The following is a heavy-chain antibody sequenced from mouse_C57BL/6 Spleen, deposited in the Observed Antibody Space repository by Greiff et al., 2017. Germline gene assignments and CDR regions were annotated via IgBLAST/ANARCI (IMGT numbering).Heavy chain of an antibody. Sequence: QVQLQQPGAELVKPGASVKVSCKASGYTFTSYWMHWVKQRPGQGLEWIGRIHPSASDTTYNQKFKGKATLTVDKSSSTAYMQLSSLASEDSAVYDCAIEGTYNSDDGYFDYWGPGTTRTVSS. CDR3: AIEGTYNSDDGYFDY. V-gene: IGHV1-74*01. J-gene: IGHJ2*01. D-gene: IGHD2-12*01. CDR2: IHPSASDT. CDR1: GYTFTSYW.